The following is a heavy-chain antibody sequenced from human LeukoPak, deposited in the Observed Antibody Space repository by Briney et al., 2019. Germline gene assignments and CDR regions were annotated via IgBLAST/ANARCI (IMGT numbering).Heavy chain of an antibody. CDR1: GGSFSGYY. CDR2: INHSGST. CDR3: ARGGLTVTTRPFDY. V-gene: IGHV4-34*01. Sequence: PSETLSLTCAVYGGSFSGYYWSWIRQPPGKGLEWIGEINHSGSTNYNPSLKSRVTISVDTSKNQFSLKLSSVTAADTAVYYCARGGLTVTTRPFDYWGQGTLVTVSS. J-gene: IGHJ4*02. D-gene: IGHD4-17*01.